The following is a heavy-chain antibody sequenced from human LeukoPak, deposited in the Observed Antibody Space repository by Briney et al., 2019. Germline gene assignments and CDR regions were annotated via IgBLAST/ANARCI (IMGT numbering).Heavy chain of an antibody. CDR3: ARGAHKRDDYGGFFDY. CDR2: ISGSGGYT. Sequence: GGSLRLSCAASKFTFSTFSMSWVRQAPGKGLEWVSSISGSGGYTYYADSVKGRFTISRDNSKNTLYLQMNSLRAEDTAVYYCARGAHKRDDYGGFFDYWGQGTLVTVSS. J-gene: IGHJ4*02. CDR1: KFTFSTFS. V-gene: IGHV3-23*01. D-gene: IGHD4-23*01.